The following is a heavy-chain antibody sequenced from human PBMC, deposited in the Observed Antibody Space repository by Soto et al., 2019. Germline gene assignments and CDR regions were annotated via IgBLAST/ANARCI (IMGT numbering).Heavy chain of an antibody. V-gene: IGHV3-30*18. CDR1: GFTFSSYG. J-gene: IGHJ4*02. CDR2: ISYDGSNK. Sequence: GSLRLSCAASGFTFSSYGMHWVRQAPGRGLEWVAVISYDGSNKYYADSVKGRFTISRDNSKNTLYLQMNSLRAEDTAVYYCANRYYDFWSGYSDYWGQGT. CDR3: ANRYYDFWSGYSDY. D-gene: IGHD3-3*01.